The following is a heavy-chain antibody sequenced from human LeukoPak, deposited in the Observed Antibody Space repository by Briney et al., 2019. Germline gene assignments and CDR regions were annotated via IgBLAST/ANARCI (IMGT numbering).Heavy chain of an antibody. Sequence: PSETLSLTCTVSGDPISNYYWNWIRQPAGKGLEWIGRIDTSGSTNYNPSLQSRVTISVDTSKNQFSLKLTSVTAADTAVYYCAILGYGFDYWAQGTLVTVSS. J-gene: IGHJ4*02. D-gene: IGHD5-12*01. CDR1: GDPISNYY. V-gene: IGHV4-4*07. CDR3: AILGYGFDY. CDR2: IDTSGST.